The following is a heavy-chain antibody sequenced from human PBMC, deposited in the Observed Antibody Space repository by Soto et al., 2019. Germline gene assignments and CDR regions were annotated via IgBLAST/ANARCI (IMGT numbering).Heavy chain of an antibody. D-gene: IGHD3-22*01. CDR2: ISYDGSNK. J-gene: IGHJ4*02. CDR1: GFTFSSYG. CDR3: AKAAPHYYDSSGYYGPFDY. Sequence: GGSLRLSCAASGFTFSSYGIHWVREAPGKGLEWVALISYDGSNKYYADSVKGRFTISRDNSKNTLYLQMNSLRAEDTAMYYCAKAAPHYYDSSGYYGPFDYWGQGT. V-gene: IGHV3-30*18.